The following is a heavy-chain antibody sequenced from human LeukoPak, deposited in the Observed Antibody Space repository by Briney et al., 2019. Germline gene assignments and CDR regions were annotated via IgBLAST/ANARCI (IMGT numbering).Heavy chain of an antibody. CDR1: GFSVSGNY. CDR3: ARDRRWELLGLDY. CDR2: IYSGDTTT. V-gene: IGHV3-53*01. J-gene: IGHJ4*02. D-gene: IGHD1-26*01. Sequence: GGSLRLSCAASGFSVSGNYMSWVRQAPGKGLEWVSVIYSGDTTTYYADSVKGRFTISRDNSKNTLYLQMNSLRAEDTALYYCARDRRWELLGLDYWGQGTLVTVSS.